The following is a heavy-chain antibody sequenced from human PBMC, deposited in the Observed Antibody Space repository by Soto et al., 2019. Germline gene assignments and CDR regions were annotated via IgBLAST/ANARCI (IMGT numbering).Heavy chain of an antibody. CDR1: GFTFSTCA. CDR2: ISGAGGTT. CDR3: AKSPLYCEVGSFDL. J-gene: IGHJ2*01. D-gene: IGHD2-2*02. V-gene: IGHV3-23*01. Sequence: QLLESGGGLVQPGGSLRLSCAASGFTFSTCAMTWVRQAPGKGLEWVSTISGAGGTTYYTQSVRGRYTISRDNSQDALYLQMNNLRAEETGIYYFAKSPLYCEVGSFDLWGRGTLVTV.